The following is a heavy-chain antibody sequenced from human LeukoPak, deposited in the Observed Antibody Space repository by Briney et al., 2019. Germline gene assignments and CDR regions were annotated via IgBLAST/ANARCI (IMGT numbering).Heavy chain of an antibody. V-gene: IGHV3-7*01. CDR1: GFTFSSYW. D-gene: IGHD2-2*01. J-gene: IGHJ6*02. CDR2: IKQDGSEK. CDR3: ASVSTSCFICMDV. Sequence: GSLRLSCAASGFTFSSYWMSWVRQAPGKGLEWVANIKQDGSEKYYVDSVKGRFTISRDNAKNSLYLQMNSLRAEDTAVYYCASVSTSCFICMDVWGQGTTVTVSS.